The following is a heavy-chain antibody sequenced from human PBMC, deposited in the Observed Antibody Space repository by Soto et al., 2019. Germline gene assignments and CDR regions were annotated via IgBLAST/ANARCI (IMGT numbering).Heavy chain of an antibody. CDR1: GFTFSSYE. CDR2: ISSSGSTI. Sequence: HPGGSLRLSCAASGFTFSSYEMNWVRQAPGKGLEWVSYISSSGSTIYYADSVKGRFTISRDNAKNSLYLQMNSLRAEDTAVYYCARDIMEIQLWFDPYYYYYGMDVWGQGTTVTVSS. D-gene: IGHD5-18*01. CDR3: ARDIMEIQLWFDPYYYYYGMDV. J-gene: IGHJ6*02. V-gene: IGHV3-48*03.